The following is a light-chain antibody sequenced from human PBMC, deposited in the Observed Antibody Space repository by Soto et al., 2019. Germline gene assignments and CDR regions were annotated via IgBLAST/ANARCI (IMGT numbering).Light chain of an antibody. CDR2: GAS. CDR1: QSVSSY. V-gene: IGKV3D-15*01. Sequence: EIVLTQSPGTLSLSPVERATLSCMASQSVSSYLAWYQQKPCQAPRLLIYGASNRATFIPDRFSGSGSGTEFTLTIYSLQAEDSGVYYWQQYYNWHRTFGQGSRLE. J-gene: IGKJ5*01. CDR3: QQYYNWHRT.